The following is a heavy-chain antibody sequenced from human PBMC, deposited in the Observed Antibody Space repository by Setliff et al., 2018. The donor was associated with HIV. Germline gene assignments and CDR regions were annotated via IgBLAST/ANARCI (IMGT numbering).Heavy chain of an antibody. D-gene: IGHD2-21*02. CDR3: ARMRGGDCYSGFDY. CDR2: IDWDDDK. Sequence: SGPTLVNPTQSLTLTCTFSGFSLSTSGMCVSWIRQPPGKALEWLARIDWDDDKYYSASLKTRLTISKDTSKNQVVLTMTNMDPVDTATYYCARMRGGDCYSGFDYWGQGTLVTVSS. CDR1: GFSLSTSGMC. J-gene: IGHJ4*02. V-gene: IGHV2-70*11.